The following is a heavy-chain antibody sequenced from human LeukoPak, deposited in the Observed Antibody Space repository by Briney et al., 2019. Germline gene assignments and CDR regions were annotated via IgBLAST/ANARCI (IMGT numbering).Heavy chain of an antibody. CDR1: GGSFSGYY. Sequence: SETLSLTCAVYGGSFSGYYWSWIRQPPVKGLEWIGEINHSGSTNYNPSLKRRVTISVDTSKNQFSLKLSSVTAADTAVYYCARRPRYRVYYMDVWGKGTTVTVSS. D-gene: IGHD5-18*01. CDR2: INHSGST. J-gene: IGHJ6*03. V-gene: IGHV4-34*01. CDR3: ARRPRYRVYYMDV.